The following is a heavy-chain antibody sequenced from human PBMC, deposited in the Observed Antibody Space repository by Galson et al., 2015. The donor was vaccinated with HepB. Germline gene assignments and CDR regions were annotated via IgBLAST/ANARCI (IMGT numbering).Heavy chain of an antibody. J-gene: IGHJ6*03. V-gene: IGHV1-18*01. D-gene: IGHD1-26*01. Sequence: SVKVSCKASGYPFINFGITWVRQAPGQGLEWMGWISGYHGNTKYAQKVQGRLTMTTDTSTNTAYMELRSLRADDTAVYYCARGTSEATTRAYYYYMDVWGKGTTVIVS. CDR3: ARGTSEATTRAYYYYMDV. CDR1: GYPFINFG. CDR2: ISGYHGNT.